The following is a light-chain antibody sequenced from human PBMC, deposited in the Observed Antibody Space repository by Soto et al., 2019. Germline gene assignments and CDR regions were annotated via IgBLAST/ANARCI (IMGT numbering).Light chain of an antibody. CDR2: GAS. Sequence: DIVLTQSPGTLSLSPGERATLSCRASQSPSGNYLAWYQHRPGQPPRLLIYGASSRATGIPDRFSGSGSGTDFTLTISRLEPEDFAVYICQQYGSSHMYTFGQGTKLEIK. J-gene: IGKJ2*01. CDR1: QSPSGNY. CDR3: QQYGSSHMYT. V-gene: IGKV3-20*01.